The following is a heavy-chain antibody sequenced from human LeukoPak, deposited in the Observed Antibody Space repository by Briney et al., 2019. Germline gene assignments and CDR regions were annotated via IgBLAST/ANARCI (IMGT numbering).Heavy chain of an antibody. CDR3: ARGVTAAGPYWYFDL. Sequence: SQTLSLTCTVSGGSISSGSYFWSWIRQPAGKGLEWIGRIYTTGSTNYNPSLKSRVTIFMDTSKNQVSLKVSSVTAADTAVYYCARGVTAAGPYWYFDLWGRGTLVTVSS. V-gene: IGHV4-61*02. CDR1: GGSISSGSYF. D-gene: IGHD6-13*01. J-gene: IGHJ2*01. CDR2: IYTTGST.